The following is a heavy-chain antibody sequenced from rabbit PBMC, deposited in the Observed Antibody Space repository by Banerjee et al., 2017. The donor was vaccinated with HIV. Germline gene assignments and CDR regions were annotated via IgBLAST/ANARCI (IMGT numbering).Heavy chain of an antibody. CDR1: GFDLSSYG. Sequence: QEQLVESGGGLVQPGGSLKLSCKASGFDLSSYGVSWVRQAPGKGLEWIGYIDPVFGSTYYASGVNGRFTISSHNAQPTLWLQLNSLTAADTATYFCARDAGSSYYLDYFNLWGPGTLVTVS. J-gene: IGHJ4*01. D-gene: IGHD8-1*01. CDR3: ARDAGSSYYLDYFNL. V-gene: IGHV1S47*01. CDR2: IDPVFGST.